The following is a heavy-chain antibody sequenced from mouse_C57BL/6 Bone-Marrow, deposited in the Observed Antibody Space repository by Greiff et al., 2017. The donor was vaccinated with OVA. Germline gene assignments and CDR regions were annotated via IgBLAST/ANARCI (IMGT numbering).Heavy chain of an antibody. CDR3: ARVRNEHFDV. J-gene: IGHJ1*03. Sequence: QVQLQQSGAELVKPGASVKISCKASGYAFSSYWMNWVKQRPGKGLEWIGQIYPGDGDTNYNGKFKGKATLTADKSSSTADMQRSSLTSGDSAVYFCARVRNEHFDVWGTGTTVTVSS. V-gene: IGHV1-80*01. CDR1: GYAFSSYW. CDR2: IYPGDGDT.